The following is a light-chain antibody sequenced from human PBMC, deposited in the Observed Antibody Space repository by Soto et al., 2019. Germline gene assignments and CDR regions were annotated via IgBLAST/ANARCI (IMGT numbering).Light chain of an antibody. J-gene: IGLJ3*02. CDR2: DVN. Sequence: QSVLTQPPSASGSPGQSLTISFTGTSTDVGNYNYVSWYQQHPGKAPKLMISDVNRRPSGVPDRFSGSKSGNTASLTVSGLQAEDEADYYCSSYAGSNNWVFGGGTKVTVL. CDR1: STDVGNYNY. V-gene: IGLV2-8*01. CDR3: SSYAGSNNWV.